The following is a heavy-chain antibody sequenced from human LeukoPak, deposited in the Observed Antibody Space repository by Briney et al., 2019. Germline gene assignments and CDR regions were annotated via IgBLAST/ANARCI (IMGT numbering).Heavy chain of an antibody. CDR1: GFTFSSYW. Sequence: GGSLRLSCAASGFTFSSYWMSWVRQAPGKGLEWVAVISYDGSNKYYADSVKGRFTISRDNSKNTLYLQMNSLRAEDTAVYYCARVWSGYSYGYGVEGAFDYWGQGTLVTVSS. CDR2: ISYDGSNK. CDR3: ARVWSGYSYGYGVEGAFDY. V-gene: IGHV3-30-3*01. D-gene: IGHD5-18*01. J-gene: IGHJ4*02.